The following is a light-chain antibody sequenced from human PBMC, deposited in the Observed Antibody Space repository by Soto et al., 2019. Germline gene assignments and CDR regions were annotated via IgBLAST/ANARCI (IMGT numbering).Light chain of an antibody. V-gene: IGKV3-15*01. CDR2: GAS. Sequence: EIVIPPNPATISFSSRARATRCCRASQSVSSNLAWYQQKPGQAPRLLIYGASTRATGIPARFSGSGSGTEFTLTISSLQSEDFAVYYCQQYNNWPLTFGGGTKVDIK. J-gene: IGKJ4*01. CDR3: QQYNNWPLT. CDR1: QSVSSN.